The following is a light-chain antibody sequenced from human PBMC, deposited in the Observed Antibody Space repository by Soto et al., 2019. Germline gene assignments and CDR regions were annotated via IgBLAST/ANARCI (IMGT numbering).Light chain of an antibody. CDR3: QQYKSYSLT. CDR1: QSISSW. J-gene: IGKJ4*01. CDR2: KAS. V-gene: IGKV1-5*03. Sequence: DIQMTQSPSTLSASVGDRVTITCRASQSISSWLAWYQQKSGKAPKLLIQKASSLESGGPSRFSGSGSGTEFTLTISSLQPDDFVTYYCQQYKSYSLTFGGGTKVEIK.